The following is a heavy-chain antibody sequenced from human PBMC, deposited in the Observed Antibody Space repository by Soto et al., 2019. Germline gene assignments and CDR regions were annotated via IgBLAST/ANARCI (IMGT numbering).Heavy chain of an antibody. CDR3: SRGILV. CDR1: GGSINSGGYC. CDR2: ISYGGST. J-gene: IGHJ4*02. V-gene: IGHV4-31*03. D-gene: IGHD5-18*01. Sequence: QVQLQESGPGLVKPSQTLSLTCTVSGGSINSGGYCWSWIRQHPGKGLVWIGCISYGGSTSYNPSRKSRVTISVDTSKNQFSLKLTSVTAADTAVYYCSRGILVWGQGALITVSS.